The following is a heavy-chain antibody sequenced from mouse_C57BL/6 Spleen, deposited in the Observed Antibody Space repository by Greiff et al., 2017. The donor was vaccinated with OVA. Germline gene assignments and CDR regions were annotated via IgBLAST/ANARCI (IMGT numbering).Heavy chain of an antibody. CDR1: GFTFSSYA. CDR3: ARDAVLRDWYVDV. Sequence: EVKVVESGGGLVKPGGSLKLSCAASGFTFSSYAMSWVRQTPEKRLEWVATIRAGGSYPYYPNNVKGRFTISRDNAKNNLYLQMSHLKSEDTAMYYCARDAVLRDWYVDVWGTGTTVTVSS. D-gene: IGHD1-1*01. J-gene: IGHJ1*03. V-gene: IGHV5-4*01. CDR2: IRAGGSYP.